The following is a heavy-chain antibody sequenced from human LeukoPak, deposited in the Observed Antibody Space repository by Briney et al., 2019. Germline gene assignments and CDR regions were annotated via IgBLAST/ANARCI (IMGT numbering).Heavy chain of an antibody. CDR1: GYTFIGYF. CDR3: ARDQRGGRISWYSHFDF. V-gene: IGHV1-2*02. Sequence: ASVKVSCKTSGYTFIGYFIHWVRQAPGQGLEWMGWISPSNGGTKYPQNFQGRVTMSRDTSTSTVYMELSSLTSEDTAVYYCARDQRGGRISWYSHFDFWGQGTLVTVSS. J-gene: IGHJ4*02. D-gene: IGHD6-13*01. CDR2: ISPSNGGT.